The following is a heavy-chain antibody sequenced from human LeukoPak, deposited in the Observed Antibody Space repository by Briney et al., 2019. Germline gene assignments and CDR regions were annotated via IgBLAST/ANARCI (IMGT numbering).Heavy chain of an antibody. D-gene: IGHD2-2*01. V-gene: IGHV4-59*08. CDR1: GGPISSYY. Sequence: PSETLSLTCTVSGGPISSYYWSWIRQPPGKGLEWIGYIYYSGSTNYNPSLKSRVTISVDTSKNQFSLKLSSVTAADTAVYYCARHYCSSTSCFYNWFDPWGQGTLVTVSS. J-gene: IGHJ5*02. CDR2: IYYSGST. CDR3: ARHYCSSTSCFYNWFDP.